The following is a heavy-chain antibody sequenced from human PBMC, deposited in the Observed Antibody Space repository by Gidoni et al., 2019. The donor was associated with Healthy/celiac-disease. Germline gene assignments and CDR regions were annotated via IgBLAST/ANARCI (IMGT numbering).Heavy chain of an antibody. V-gene: IGHV3-48*02. D-gene: IGHD3-16*01. CDR3: AREPSVGSPVRGYYFDY. CDR2: ISSSSSTI. J-gene: IGHJ4*02. Sequence: EVQLVESGGGLVQPVGSLRLSCAASGFTFSSYSRNWVRPAPGKGLEWGSYISSSSSTIYYADSVKGRFTISRDNAKNSLYLQMNSLRDEDTAVYYCAREPSVGSPVRGYYFDYWGQGTLVTVSS. CDR1: GFTFSSYS.